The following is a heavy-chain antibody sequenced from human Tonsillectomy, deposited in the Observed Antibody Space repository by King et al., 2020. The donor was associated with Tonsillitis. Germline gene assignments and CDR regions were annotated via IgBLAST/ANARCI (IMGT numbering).Heavy chain of an antibody. CDR2: ISSSSSYT. CDR3: ASCRGSGNKRYYYFDY. D-gene: IGHD3-10*01. J-gene: IGHJ4*02. CDR1: GFTFSDYY. Sequence: VQLVESGGGLVKPGGSLRLSCAASGFTFSDYYMSWIRQAPGKGLEWVSYISSSSSYTNYADSVKGRFTISRDNAKNSLYLQMNSLRAEDTAVYYCASCRGSGNKRYYYFDYWGQGTLVTVSS. V-gene: IGHV3-11*06.